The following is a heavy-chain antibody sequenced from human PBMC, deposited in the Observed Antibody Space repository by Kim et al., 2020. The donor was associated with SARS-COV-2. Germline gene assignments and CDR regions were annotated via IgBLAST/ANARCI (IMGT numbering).Heavy chain of an antibody. CDR3: ARFPVAHISYAGYYMDV. V-gene: IGHV3-23*01. Sequence: GGSLRLSCAASGFIFSSYAMSWVRQVPGKGLEWVSAISGSGDGTYYADSVRGRLTISRDKPKNTLYLEMKSLRAEDTAVYYCARFPVAHISYAGYYMDVWGKGTTVTVSS. CDR2: ISGSGDGT. CDR1: GFIFSSYA. J-gene: IGHJ6*03. D-gene: IGHD2-2*01.